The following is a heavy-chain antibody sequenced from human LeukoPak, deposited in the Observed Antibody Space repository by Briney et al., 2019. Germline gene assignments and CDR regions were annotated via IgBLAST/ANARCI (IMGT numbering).Heavy chain of an antibody. J-gene: IGHJ4*02. D-gene: IGHD5-18*01. CDR1: GFTFSSYE. CDR2: ISSSGSTI. CDR3: ARDTASDSYYFDY. Sequence: PGGSLRLSCAASGFTFSSYEMNWVRQAPGKGLEWVSYISSSGSTIYYADSVKGRFTISRDNSKNTLYLQMNSLRAEDTAVYYCARDTASDSYYFDYWGQGTLVTVSS. V-gene: IGHV3-48*03.